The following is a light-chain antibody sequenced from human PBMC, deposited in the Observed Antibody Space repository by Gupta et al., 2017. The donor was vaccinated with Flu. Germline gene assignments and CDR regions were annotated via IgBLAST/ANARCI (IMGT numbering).Light chain of an antibody. Sequence: EVVLTQSPGTLSLSPGERATLSCRASQAISSSYLAWYQQKPGQAPRLLIHAAYTRATGIPDRFSGGGSGADFTLTISRLEPEDFAIYYCQQSGNAPPWTFGQGTKVEVK. CDR1: QAISSSY. V-gene: IGKV3-20*01. CDR3: QQSGNAPPWT. CDR2: AAY. J-gene: IGKJ1*01.